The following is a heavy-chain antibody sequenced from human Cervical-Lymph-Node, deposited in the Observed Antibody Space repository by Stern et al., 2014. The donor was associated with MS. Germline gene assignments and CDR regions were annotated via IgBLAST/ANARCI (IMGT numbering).Heavy chain of an antibody. CDR2: INPSGGST. CDR3: ARDYRGLGYCSGGSCYSASPLLDGMDV. V-gene: IGHV1-46*03. CDR1: GYTFTSYY. D-gene: IGHD2-15*01. J-gene: IGHJ6*02. Sequence: VQLVQSGAEVKKPGASVKVSCKASGYTFTSYYMHWVRQAPGQGLEWMGIINPSGGSTRYPPKFQGRVTMTRDTSPGTVYMELSSLRSEDTAVYYCARDYRGLGYCSGGSCYSASPLLDGMDVWGQGTTVTVSS.